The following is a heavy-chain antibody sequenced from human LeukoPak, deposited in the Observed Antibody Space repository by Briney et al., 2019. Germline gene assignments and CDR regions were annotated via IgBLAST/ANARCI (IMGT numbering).Heavy chain of an antibody. D-gene: IGHD5-24*01. CDR2: IYPGDSDT. CDR3: ARPVEMATGRGAFDI. Sequence: GESLKISCKGSGYSFTSYWIGWVRQMPGKGLEWMGIIYPGDSDTRYSPSFQGQVTISADKSISTAYLQWSSLKASDTAMYYCARPVEMATGRGAFDIWGQGTMVTVSS. V-gene: IGHV5-51*01. CDR1: GYSFTSYW. J-gene: IGHJ3*02.